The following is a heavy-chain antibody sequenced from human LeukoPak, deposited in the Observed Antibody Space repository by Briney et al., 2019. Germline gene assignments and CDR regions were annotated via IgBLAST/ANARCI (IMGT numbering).Heavy chain of an antibody. J-gene: IGHJ4*02. CDR1: GYTFTSYD. V-gene: IGHV1-8*01. CDR2: MNPISGDT. CDR3: ARGRAVMASLIVVVKDFDY. Sequence: ASVKVSCKASGYTFTSYDINWVRQATGQGLEWMGWMNPISGDTGYAQKFQGRVTMARNTSISTAYMDLSSLRSDDTAVYYCARGRAVMASLIVVVKDFDYWGQGTLVTVSS. D-gene: IGHD3-22*01.